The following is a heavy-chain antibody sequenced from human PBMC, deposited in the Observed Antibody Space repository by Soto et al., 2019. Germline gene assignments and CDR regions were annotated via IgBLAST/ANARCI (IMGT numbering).Heavy chain of an antibody. Sequence: QMQLQESGPGLVKPSGTLSLTCTVSGVSINSANWWTWVRQSPGKGLEWIGEIYHSGSTNFNPSLKNRFTISVDNSKHPFYLELTSVTAADTAVYYCARYCGGGSCYFGAFDIWGQGTMVTVSS. J-gene: IGHJ3*02. D-gene: IGHD2-15*01. CDR2: IYHSGST. V-gene: IGHV4-4*02. CDR1: GVSINSANW. CDR3: ARYCGGGSCYFGAFDI.